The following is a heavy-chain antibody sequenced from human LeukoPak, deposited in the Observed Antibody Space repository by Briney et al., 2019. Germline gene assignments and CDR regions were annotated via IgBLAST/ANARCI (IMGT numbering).Heavy chain of an antibody. Sequence: ASVKVSCKASGYTFTSYYMHWVRQAPGQGLEWMGIINPSGGSTSYAQKFQGRVTMTRDTSTSTVYMELSSLSSEDTAVYYCARVGRSRGSLPNSYYYMDVWGKGTTVTVSS. D-gene: IGHD2-15*01. CDR2: INPSGGST. CDR3: ARVGRSRGSLPNSYYYMDV. J-gene: IGHJ6*03. V-gene: IGHV1-46*01. CDR1: GYTFTSYY.